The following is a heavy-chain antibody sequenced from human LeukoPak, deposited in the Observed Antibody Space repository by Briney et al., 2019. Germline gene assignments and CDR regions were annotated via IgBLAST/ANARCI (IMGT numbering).Heavy chain of an antibody. CDR1: GGSITSGSYY. CDR3: AREGKYYDTSGWRGAFDI. Sequence: PSETLSLTCNVSGGSITSGSYYWTWIRQPAGKGLEWIGRMYTSGSTNYNPSLKSRVTISVDKSKNQFSLKLTSVTAADTAIYYCAREGKYYDTSGWRGAFDIWGQGTMVTVSS. D-gene: IGHD3-22*01. J-gene: IGHJ3*02. V-gene: IGHV4-61*02. CDR2: MYTSGST.